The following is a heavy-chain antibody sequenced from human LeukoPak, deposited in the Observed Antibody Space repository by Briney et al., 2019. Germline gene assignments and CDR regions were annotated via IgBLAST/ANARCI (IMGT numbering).Heavy chain of an antibody. Sequence: ASVKVSCKASGYTFTSYYMHWVRQAPGQGPEWMGIINPSGGSTSYAQKFQGRVTMTRDTSTSTVYMELSSLRSEDTAVYYCARDQTVTTEVTGPGDWGQGTLVTVSS. CDR3: ARDQTVTTEVTGPGD. J-gene: IGHJ4*02. D-gene: IGHD4-23*01. CDR1: GYTFTSYY. CDR2: INPSGGST. V-gene: IGHV1-46*01.